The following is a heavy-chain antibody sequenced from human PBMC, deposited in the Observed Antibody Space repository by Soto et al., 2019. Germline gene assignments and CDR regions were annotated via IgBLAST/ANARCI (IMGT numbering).Heavy chain of an antibody. Sequence: QVQLQESGPGLVKPSGTLSLTCAVCGGSISNTNWWSWARQPPGKGLEWIGEIYHSGGTNYNPSHKSRVTMSVDKSKNQFSLNLTSVTAADTAVYYCARDTGARTCGFDYWGQGTLVTVSS. D-gene: IGHD6-6*01. J-gene: IGHJ4*02. CDR2: IYHSGGT. V-gene: IGHV4-4*02. CDR1: GGSISNTNW. CDR3: ARDTGARTCGFDY.